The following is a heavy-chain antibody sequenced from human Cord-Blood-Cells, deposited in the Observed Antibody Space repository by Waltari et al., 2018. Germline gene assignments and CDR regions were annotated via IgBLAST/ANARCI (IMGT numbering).Heavy chain of an antibody. Sequence: EVQLVESGGGLVQPGGSLRLSCAASGFTFRSYWMSWVRQAPGKGLEWVANIKQDGSEKYYVDSVKGRFTISRDNAKNSLYLQMNSLRAEDTAVYYCARDRPPRSHDYWGQGTLVTVSS. J-gene: IGHJ4*02. D-gene: IGHD6-6*01. CDR3: ARDRPPRSHDY. CDR2: IKQDGSEK. CDR1: GFTFRSYW. V-gene: IGHV3-7*01.